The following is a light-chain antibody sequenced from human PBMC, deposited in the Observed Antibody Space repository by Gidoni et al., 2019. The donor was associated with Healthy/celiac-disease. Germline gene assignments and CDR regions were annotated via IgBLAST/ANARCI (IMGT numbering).Light chain of an antibody. V-gene: IGKV3-20*01. Sequence: EFVLTHSPGSLSLSPGERATLSCRASQSVSSSYLAWYQQNTGQAPRLIIDGASSRATGPPDMSGGSGSATYFTLTISRVEPEDVAVYYWQQYGSSPLTFGGXTKVEIK. CDR3: QQYGSSPLT. J-gene: IGKJ4*01. CDR1: QSVSSSY. CDR2: GAS.